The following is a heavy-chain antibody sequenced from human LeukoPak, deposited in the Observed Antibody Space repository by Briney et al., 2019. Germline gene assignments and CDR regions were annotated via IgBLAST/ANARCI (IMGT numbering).Heavy chain of an antibody. V-gene: IGHV3-23*01. Sequence: GGSLRLSCAASGFSLSTYAMSWVRQAPGKGLEWVSGITGRTSSTYYADSVKGRFTISRDSSKNTLYLQMNSLRAEDTAVYYCAKVGGYYYGSVSYHKDDYWGQGTLVTVSS. D-gene: IGHD3-10*01. CDR1: GFSLSTYA. CDR3: AKVGGYYYGSVSYHKDDY. CDR2: ITGRTSST. J-gene: IGHJ4*02.